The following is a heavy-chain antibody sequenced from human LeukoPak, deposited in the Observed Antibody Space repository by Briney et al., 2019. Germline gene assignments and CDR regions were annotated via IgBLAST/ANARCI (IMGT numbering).Heavy chain of an antibody. Sequence: PSQTLSLTCTVSAGSINSGDYYWRWIPQPAGKGLEWIVRIYSPGTNYNYNPSVKSRVTISIDTPKNQFSLKLTSVTAADTAVYYCARGTGTSYDSSRDAFDIWGQGTMVTVSS. CDR2: IYSPGTN. D-gene: IGHD3-22*01. J-gene: IGHJ3*02. CDR3: ARGTGTSYDSSRDAFDI. V-gene: IGHV4-61*02. CDR1: AGSINSGDYY.